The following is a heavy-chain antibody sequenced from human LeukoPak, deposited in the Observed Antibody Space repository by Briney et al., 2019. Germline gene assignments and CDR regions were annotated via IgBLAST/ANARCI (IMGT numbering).Heavy chain of an antibody. CDR3: AKWDGYNPRWYFDL. Sequence: PGGSLRLPCAASGFTFSSYGMHWVRQAPGKGLEWVAVISYDGSNKYYADSVKGRFTISRDNSKNTLYLQMNSLRAEDTAVYYCAKWDGYNPRWYFDLWGRGTLVTVSS. J-gene: IGHJ2*01. CDR2: ISYDGSNK. CDR1: GFTFSSYG. D-gene: IGHD5-24*01. V-gene: IGHV3-30*18.